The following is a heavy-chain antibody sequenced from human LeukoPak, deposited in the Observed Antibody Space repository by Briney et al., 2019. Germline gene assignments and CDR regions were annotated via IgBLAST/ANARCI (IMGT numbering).Heavy chain of an antibody. CDR3: ARHQTGYSSSSGYYYYMDV. V-gene: IGHV4-4*09. J-gene: IGHJ6*03. Sequence: PSENLSLTCTVSGGSISSYYWSWIRQPPGKGLGWIGYIYSSGSTNYNPSLKSRVTISVDTSKNRFTLQLSSVTAADTAVYYCARHQTGYSSSSGYYYYMDVWGKGTTVTVSS. CDR1: GGSISSYY. D-gene: IGHD6-6*01. CDR2: IYSSGST.